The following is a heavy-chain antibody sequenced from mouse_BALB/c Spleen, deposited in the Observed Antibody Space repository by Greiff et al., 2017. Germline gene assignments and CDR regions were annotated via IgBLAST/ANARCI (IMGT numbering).Heavy chain of an antibody. CDR2: INSNGGST. J-gene: IGHJ4*01. V-gene: IGHV5-6-2*01. CDR3: ARHDYYGSSYGYYAMDY. CDR1: GFTFSSYY. D-gene: IGHD1-1*01. Sequence: VQLKESGGGLVKLGGSLKLSCAASGFTFSSYYMSWVRQTPEKRLELVAAINSNGGSTYYPDTVKGRFTISRDNAKNTLYLQMSSLKSEDTALYYCARHDYYGSSYGYYAMDYWGQGTSVTVSS.